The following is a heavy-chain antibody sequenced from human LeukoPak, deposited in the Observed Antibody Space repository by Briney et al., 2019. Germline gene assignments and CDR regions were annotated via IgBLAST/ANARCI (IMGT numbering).Heavy chain of an antibody. CDR3: ARDSFGSSWLFDY. J-gene: IGHJ4*02. D-gene: IGHD6-13*01. V-gene: IGHV4-39*07. CDR2: IFYSGST. Sequence: PSETLSLTCTVSGGSISTSNYYWGWIRQPPGKGLEWIGNIFYSGSTYYSPSLRSRVTISLDTSRNQFSLKLNSVTAADTAVYYCARDSFGSSWLFDYWGQGTLVTVSS. CDR1: GGSISTSNYY.